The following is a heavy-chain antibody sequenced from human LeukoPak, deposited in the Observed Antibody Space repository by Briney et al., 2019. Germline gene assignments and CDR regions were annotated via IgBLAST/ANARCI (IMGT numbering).Heavy chain of an antibody. Sequence: PSETLSLTCTVSGYSISSGYYWGWIRQPPGKGLEWIGSIYHSGSTYYNPSLKSRVTISVDTSKNQFSLKLSSVTAADTAVYYCARDRGFGNIVGATTGAFDYWGQGTLVTVSS. CDR2: IYHSGST. J-gene: IGHJ4*02. V-gene: IGHV4-38-2*02. CDR3: ARDRGFGNIVGATTGAFDY. D-gene: IGHD1-26*01. CDR1: GYSISSGYY.